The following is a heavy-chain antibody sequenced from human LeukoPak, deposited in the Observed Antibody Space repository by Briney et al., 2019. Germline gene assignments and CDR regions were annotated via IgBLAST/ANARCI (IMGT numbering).Heavy chain of an antibody. V-gene: IGHV3-9*01. CDR2: ISWNSGSI. CDR3: AKDGQWLVYFDY. Sequence: PGRSLRLSCAASGFTFDDYAMHWVRHAPGKGLEWVSGISWNSGSIGYADSVKGRFTISRDNAKNSLYLQMNSLRAEDTALYYCAKDGQWLVYFDYWGQGTLVTVSS. D-gene: IGHD6-19*01. J-gene: IGHJ4*02. CDR1: GFTFDDYA.